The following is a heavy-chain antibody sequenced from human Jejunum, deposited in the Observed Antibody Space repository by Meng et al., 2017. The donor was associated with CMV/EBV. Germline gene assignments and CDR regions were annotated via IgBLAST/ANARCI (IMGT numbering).Heavy chain of an antibody. V-gene: IGHV3-7*01. D-gene: IGHD2-2*02. CDR3: ARVRGGLCSSTSCYKGGLDY. CDR1: YW. J-gene: IGHJ4*02. Sequence: YWMSWVRQAPGKGLEWVANIKPDGSEKYYVDSVKGRFTISRDNAENSLYLQMNSLRAEDTAVYYCARVRGGLCSSTSCYKGGLDYWGQGTLVTVSS. CDR2: IKPDGSEK.